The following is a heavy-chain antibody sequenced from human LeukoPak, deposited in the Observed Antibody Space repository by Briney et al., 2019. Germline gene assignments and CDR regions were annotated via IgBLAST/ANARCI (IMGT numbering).Heavy chain of an antibody. V-gene: IGHV1-69*06. Sequence: ASVKVSCKTTGGRFKSYGFSWVRQAPGQGLEWMGGIIPVFDRPTYAQKFEGRVTITADKSTSTAYMELSSLRSEDTAVYYCARGEYYYDSSGYYHHIYYFDYWGQGTLVTVSS. CDR2: IIPVFDRP. CDR3: ARGEYYYDSSGYYHHIYYFDY. J-gene: IGHJ4*02. CDR1: GGRFKSYG. D-gene: IGHD3-22*01.